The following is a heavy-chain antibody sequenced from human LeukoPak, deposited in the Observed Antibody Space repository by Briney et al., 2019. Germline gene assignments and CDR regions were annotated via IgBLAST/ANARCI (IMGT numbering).Heavy chain of an antibody. J-gene: IGHJ6*04. V-gene: IGHV4-34*01. CDR3: ARAEGGLWFGEGQMDV. D-gene: IGHD3-10*01. Sequence: SETLSLTCAVYGGSSSGYYWSWIRQPPGKGLEWIGEINHSGSTNYNSSLKSRVTISVDTSKNQFSLKLSSVTAADTAVYYCARAEGGLWFGEGQMDVWGKGTTVTVSS. CDR1: GGSSSGYY. CDR2: INHSGST.